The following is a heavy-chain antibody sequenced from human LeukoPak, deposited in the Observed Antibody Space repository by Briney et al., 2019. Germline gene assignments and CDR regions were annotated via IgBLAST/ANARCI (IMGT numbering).Heavy chain of an antibody. J-gene: IGHJ4*02. D-gene: IGHD5-18*01. CDR2: IYYSGST. CDR1: GGSISSSSYY. V-gene: IGHV4-39*01. Sequence: SETLSLTCTVSGGSISSSSYYWGWIRRPPGKGLEWIGSIYYSGSTYYNPSLKSRVTISVDTSKNQFSLKLSSVTAADTAVYYCARLGIQLWLRDFDYWGQGTLVTVSS. CDR3: ARLGIQLWLRDFDY.